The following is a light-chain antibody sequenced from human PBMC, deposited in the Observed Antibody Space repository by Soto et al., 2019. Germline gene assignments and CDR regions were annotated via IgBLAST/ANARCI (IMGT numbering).Light chain of an antibody. J-gene: IGLJ1*01. CDR3: GSYASGGAYV. Sequence: QSVLTQPASVSGSPGQSITISCTGTSSDVGGYNAVSWYQQHPGKAPKLMIYDVSNRLSGASDRFSGSKSGNTASLTISGLQAEDEADYYCGSYASGGAYVFGTGTKVTVL. CDR1: SSDVGGYNA. CDR2: DVS. V-gene: IGLV2-14*01.